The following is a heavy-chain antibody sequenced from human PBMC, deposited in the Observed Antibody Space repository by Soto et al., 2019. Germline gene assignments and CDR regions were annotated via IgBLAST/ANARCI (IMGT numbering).Heavy chain of an antibody. Sequence: PSETLSLTCAVSGGSISSGGYSWSWIRQPPGKGLEWIGYIYYSGSTNCNPSLKSRVTISVDTSENRISLKLSSVTAADTAVYYCARDYPIAAAQGKYYYYGLDVWGQGTTVTVSS. CDR3: ARDYPIAAAQGKYYYYGLDV. CDR2: IYYSGST. J-gene: IGHJ6*02. D-gene: IGHD6-13*01. V-gene: IGHV4-61*08. CDR1: GGSISSGGYS.